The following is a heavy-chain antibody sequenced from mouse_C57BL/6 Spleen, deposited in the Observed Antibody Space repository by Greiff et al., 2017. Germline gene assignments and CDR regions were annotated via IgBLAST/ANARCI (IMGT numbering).Heavy chain of an antibody. CDR1: GYSITSGYY. Sequence: VQLQQSGPGLVKPSQSLSLTCSVTGYSITSGYYWNWIRQFPGNKLEWMGYISYDGSNNYNPSLKNRISITRDTSKNQFFLKLNSVTTEDTATYYCARAYGTGFDYWGQGTTLTVSS. CDR2: ISYDGSN. D-gene: IGHD1-1*01. V-gene: IGHV3-6*01. CDR3: ARAYGTGFDY. J-gene: IGHJ2*01.